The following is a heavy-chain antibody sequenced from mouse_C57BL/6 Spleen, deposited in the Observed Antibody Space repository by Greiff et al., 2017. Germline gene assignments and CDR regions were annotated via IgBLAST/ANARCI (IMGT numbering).Heavy chain of an antibody. CDR1: GYNINSTY. V-gene: IGHV14-3*01. Sequence: VQLQQSVAELVRPGASVKLSCTASGYNINSTYMHWVKQRPDQGLEWIGRIDPANGNTKYAPKFQGKATITADKSSNTAYMQLSSLTSEDTAIYYCARDDGYHYAMDYWGQGTSVTVSS. CDR2: IDPANGNT. J-gene: IGHJ4*01. D-gene: IGHD2-3*01. CDR3: ARDDGYHYAMDY.